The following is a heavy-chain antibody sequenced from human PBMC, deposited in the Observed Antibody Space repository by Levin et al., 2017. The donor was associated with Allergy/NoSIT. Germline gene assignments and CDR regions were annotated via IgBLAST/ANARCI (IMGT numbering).Heavy chain of an antibody. V-gene: IGHV3-23*01. D-gene: IGHD1-26*01. CDR2: VSDGGEYT. CDR1: GFTFHTSA. CDR3: AKDDGTAYYSFDS. J-gene: IGHJ4*02. Sequence: LSLPCAASGFTFHTSAMNWVRQAPGQGLEWVSSVSDGGEYTFYADSVKRRFTISRDNSKNTLYLQMNSLGAEDTALYYCAKDDGTAYYSFDSWGQGTLVTVSS.